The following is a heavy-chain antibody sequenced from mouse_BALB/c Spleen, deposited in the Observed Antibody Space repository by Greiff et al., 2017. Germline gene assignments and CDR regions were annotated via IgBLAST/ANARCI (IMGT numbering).Heavy chain of an antibody. Sequence: VKLQQSGAELAKPGASVKMSCKATGYTFTSYWMHWVKQRPGQGLEWIGYINPSTGYTEYNQKFKDKATLTADKSSSTAYMQLSSLTSEDSAVYYCARGGYDGDYYAMDDWGQGTSVTVSS. CDR2: INPSTGYT. D-gene: IGHD2-2*01. J-gene: IGHJ4*01. V-gene: IGHV1-7*01. CDR1: GYTFTSYW. CDR3: ARGGYDGDYYAMDD.